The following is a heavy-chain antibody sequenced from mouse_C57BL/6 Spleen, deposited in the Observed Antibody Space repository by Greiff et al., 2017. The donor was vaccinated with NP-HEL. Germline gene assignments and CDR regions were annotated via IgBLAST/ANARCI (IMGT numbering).Heavy chain of an antibody. J-gene: IGHJ3*01. Sequence: EVQLQQSGPELVKPGASVKISCTASGYTFTDYNMNWVKQSNGKSHEWIGVINPNYGTTSYNQKFKGKVTLTVDQSSSTAYTQLNTLTSEDPAVYYCAKNPLTTVGGAWFAYWGQGTLVTVSA. CDR3: AKNPLTTVGGAWFAY. V-gene: IGHV1-39*01. D-gene: IGHD1-1*01. CDR2: INPNYGTT. CDR1: GYTFTDYN.